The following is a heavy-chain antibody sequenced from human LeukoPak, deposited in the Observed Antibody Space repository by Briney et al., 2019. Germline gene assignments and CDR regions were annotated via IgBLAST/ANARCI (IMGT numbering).Heavy chain of an antibody. D-gene: IGHD6-13*01. Sequence: ASVKVSCKASGYTFTDYYMHWVRQAPGQGLEWMGWINTNTGNPTYAQGFTGRFVFSLDTSVSTAYLQTSSLKAEDTAVYYCATYSSQILDYWGQGTLVTVSS. CDR3: ATYSSQILDY. CDR1: GYTFTDYY. V-gene: IGHV7-4-1*02. CDR2: INTNTGNP. J-gene: IGHJ4*02.